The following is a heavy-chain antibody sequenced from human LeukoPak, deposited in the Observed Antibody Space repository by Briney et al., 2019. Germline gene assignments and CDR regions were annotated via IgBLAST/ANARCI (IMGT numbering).Heavy chain of an antibody. CDR1: GFTFGDYA. CDR3: TRDGGNEVSEY. V-gene: IGHV3-49*03. Sequence: GGSLRLSCTASGFTFGDYAMSWFRQAPGKGLEWVGFIRSKAYGGTTEYAASVKGRFTISRDDSKSIAYLQMNSLKTEDTAVYYCTRDGGNEVSEYWGQGTLVTVSS. CDR2: IRSKAYGGTT. D-gene: IGHD5-12*01. J-gene: IGHJ4*02.